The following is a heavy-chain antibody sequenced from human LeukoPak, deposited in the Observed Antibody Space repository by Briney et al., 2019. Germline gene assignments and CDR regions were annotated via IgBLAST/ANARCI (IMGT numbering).Heavy chain of an antibody. CDR1: GGSFSGYY. CDR3: ARGLTMVRGVILRMRGIDY. Sequence: PSETLSLTCAVYGGSFSGYYWSWIRQPPGKGLEWIGEINHSGSTNYNPSLKSRVTISVDTSKNQFSLRLSSVIAADTAVYYCARGLTMVRGVILRMRGIDYWGQGTLVTVSS. J-gene: IGHJ4*02. V-gene: IGHV4-34*01. D-gene: IGHD3-10*01. CDR2: INHSGST.